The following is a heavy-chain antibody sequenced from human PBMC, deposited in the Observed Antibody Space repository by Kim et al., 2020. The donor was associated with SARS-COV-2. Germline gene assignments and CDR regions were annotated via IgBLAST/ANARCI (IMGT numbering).Heavy chain of an antibody. V-gene: IGHV1-69*04. D-gene: IGHD1-26*01. J-gene: IGHJ4*02. CDR3: AREGSGSYWTY. Sequence: NYAQKFQGRVTITADKSTSTAYMELSSLRSEDTAVYYCAREGSGSYWTYWGQGTLVTVSS.